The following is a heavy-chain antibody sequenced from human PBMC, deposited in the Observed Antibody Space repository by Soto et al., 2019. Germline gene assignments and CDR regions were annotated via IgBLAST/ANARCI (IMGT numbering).Heavy chain of an antibody. V-gene: IGHV3-30-3*01. Sequence: QVQLVESGGGVVQPGRSLRLSCAASGFTFSSYAMHWVRQAPGKGLEWVAVISYDGSNKYYADSVKGRFTISRDNSKNTLYLQMHSLRAEDTAVYYCARDSPPNDGDPSYDAFDIWGQGTMVTVSS. D-gene: IGHD4-17*01. CDR3: ARDSPPNDGDPSYDAFDI. CDR1: GFTFSSYA. CDR2: ISYDGSNK. J-gene: IGHJ3*02.